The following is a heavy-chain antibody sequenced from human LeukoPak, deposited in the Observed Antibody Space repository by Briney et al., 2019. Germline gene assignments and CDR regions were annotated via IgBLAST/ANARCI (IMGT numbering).Heavy chain of an antibody. CDR1: GFNVLSNY. CDR2: FYSGGST. V-gene: IGHV3-66*01. CDR3: ARDRSYGPAFDI. J-gene: IGHJ3*02. D-gene: IGHD3-10*01. Sequence: GGSLRLSCVLSGFNVLSNYMSWVRQAPGKGLEWVSGFYSGGSTYYADSVKGRFTISRDNSRNTLYLQMNGLRAEDTAVYYCARDRSYGPAFDIWGQGTMVTVSS.